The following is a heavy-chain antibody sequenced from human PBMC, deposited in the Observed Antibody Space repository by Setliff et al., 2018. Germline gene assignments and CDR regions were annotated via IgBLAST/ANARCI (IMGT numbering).Heavy chain of an antibody. CDR3: TSTTLDF. V-gene: IGHV3-23*01. Sequence: GGSLRLSCAASGFSFSSYAMSWVRQAPGKVLEGVSGISGSGGSTNYADSVKGRFSVSRYDSKNTLYLHMSSLRSEDTGIYYCTSTTLDFWGPGTLVTVSS. CDR2: ISGSGGST. CDR1: GFSFSSYA. J-gene: IGHJ4*02. D-gene: IGHD1-1*01.